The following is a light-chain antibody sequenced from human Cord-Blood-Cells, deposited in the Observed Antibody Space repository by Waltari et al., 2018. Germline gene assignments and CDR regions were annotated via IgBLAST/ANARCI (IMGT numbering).Light chain of an antibody. CDR2: DAS. Sequence: DIQMTQSPSSLSASVGDRVTITCQASQDISNYLNWYQQKPGKAPKLLIYDASHLETGVPSRCRGSGDGTEFTYTISSRQPEDSATYYCEQYDNLFTFGPGAKVDIK. V-gene: IGKV1-33*01. J-gene: IGKJ3*01. CDR3: EQYDNLFT. CDR1: QDISNY.